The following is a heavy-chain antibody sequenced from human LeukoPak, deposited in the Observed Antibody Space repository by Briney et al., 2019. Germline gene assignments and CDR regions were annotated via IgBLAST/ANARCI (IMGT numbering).Heavy chain of an antibody. CDR1: GFTFSSYW. CDR2: INSDGSST. Sequence: GGSLRLSCAASGFTFSSYWMHWVRQAPGKGLVWVSRINSDGSSTSYADSVKGRFTISRDNAKNMLYLQMNSLRAEDTAVYYCAREDDYGGNFFDYWGQGTLVTVSS. J-gene: IGHJ4*02. V-gene: IGHV3-74*01. CDR3: AREDDYGGNFFDY. D-gene: IGHD4-23*01.